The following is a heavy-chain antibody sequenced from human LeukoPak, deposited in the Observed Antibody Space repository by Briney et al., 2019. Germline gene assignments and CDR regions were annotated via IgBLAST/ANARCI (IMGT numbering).Heavy chain of an antibody. D-gene: IGHD6-6*01. CDR2: IYYSGST. CDR1: GGSISSYY. J-gene: IGHJ3*02. Sequence: ASETLSLTCTVSGGSISSYYWSWIRQPPGKGLEWIGYIYYSGSTNYNPSLKSRVTISVDTSKNQFSLKLSSVTAADTAVYYCARGPRGDAFDIWGQGTMVTVSS. CDR3: ARGPRGDAFDI. V-gene: IGHV4-59*01.